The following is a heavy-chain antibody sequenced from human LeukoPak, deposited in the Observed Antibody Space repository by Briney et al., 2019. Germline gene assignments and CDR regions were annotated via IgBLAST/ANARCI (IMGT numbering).Heavy chain of an antibody. CDR2: IYTSGST. CDR3: ARGIAVAGEYYFDY. D-gene: IGHD6-19*01. V-gene: IGHV4-4*07. Sequence: SETLSLTCTVSGGSISSYYWSWIRQPAGKGREWIGRIYTSGSTNYNPSLKSRVTISVDKSKNQFSLKLSSVTAADTAVYYCARGIAVAGEYYFDYWGQGTLVTVSS. J-gene: IGHJ4*02. CDR1: GGSISSYY.